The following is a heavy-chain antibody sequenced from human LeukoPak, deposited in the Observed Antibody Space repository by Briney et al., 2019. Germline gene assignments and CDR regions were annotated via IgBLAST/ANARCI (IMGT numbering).Heavy chain of an antibody. V-gene: IGHV3-23*01. J-gene: IGHJ6*03. CDR2: ISGSGGST. CDR1: GFTFSSDG. Sequence: GGSLRLSCAASGFTFSSDGMSWVRQAPGKGLEWGSAISGSGGSTYYADSVKGRFTISRDNSKNTMYLQMHSLRAEDTAVYYCAKADSSGSYYSYYYMDVWGKGTTVTISS. CDR3: AKADSSGSYYSYYYMDV. D-gene: IGHD3-10*01.